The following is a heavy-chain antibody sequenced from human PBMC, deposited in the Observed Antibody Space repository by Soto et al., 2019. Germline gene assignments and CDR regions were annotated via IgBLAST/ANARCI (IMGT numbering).Heavy chain of an antibody. CDR2: ISGNGYSA. D-gene: IGHD1-1*01. J-gene: IGHJ4*02. Sequence: GGSLRLSCEASGFTFDDYAMTWVRQSPGKGLEWVSSISGNGYSAYYADSVKGRSTISRDKSKNTVSLQMDSLRAEDTAVYYCAKDRKQLWSDFDYWGQGTLVTVYS. CDR1: GFTFDDYA. V-gene: IGHV3-23*01. CDR3: AKDRKQLWSDFDY.